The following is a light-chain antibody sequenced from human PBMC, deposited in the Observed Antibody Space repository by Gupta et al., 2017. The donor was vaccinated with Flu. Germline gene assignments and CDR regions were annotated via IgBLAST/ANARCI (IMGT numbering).Light chain of an antibody. Sequence: QSALTQPASVSGPPGQSLTISCTGTSSDVGGYDSVSWYQQHPGKTPKVMIYDVSNRTSGVSNRFSGSKSGNTASLTISGLQAEDEADYYCSSYTDSHTLLFGGGTKLTVL. J-gene: IGLJ2*01. CDR1: SSDVGGYDS. CDR3: SSYTDSHTLL. CDR2: DVS. V-gene: IGLV2-14*01.